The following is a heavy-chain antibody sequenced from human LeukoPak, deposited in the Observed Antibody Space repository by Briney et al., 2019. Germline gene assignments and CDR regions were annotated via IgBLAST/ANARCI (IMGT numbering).Heavy chain of an antibody. CDR3: AKCILTGYYKGYMDV. Sequence: GGSLRLSCAASGFTFSTYGMHWVRQAPGKGLEWVSFIRYVGINKYYADSVKGRFTISRDNSKNTLYLQMNSLRAEDTAVYYCAKCILTGYYKGYMDVWGKGTTVTISS. D-gene: IGHD3-9*01. CDR2: IRYVGINK. V-gene: IGHV3-30*02. CDR1: GFTFSTYG. J-gene: IGHJ6*03.